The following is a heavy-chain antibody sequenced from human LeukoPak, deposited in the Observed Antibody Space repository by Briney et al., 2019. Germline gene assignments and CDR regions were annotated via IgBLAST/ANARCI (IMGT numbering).Heavy chain of an antibody. CDR2: IWYDGSKK. CDR1: GFTFSRYG. V-gene: IGHV3-33*01. Sequence: GGFLRLSCAASGFTFSRYGMHWVRQGPGKGLEWVAVIWYDGSKKYYADSVKGRFTISRDNSKNTLYLQMNSLRAEDTAVYYCARDLRLGYYDSSFPDYWGQGTLVTVSS. J-gene: IGHJ4*02. D-gene: IGHD3-22*01. CDR3: ARDLRLGYYDSSFPDY.